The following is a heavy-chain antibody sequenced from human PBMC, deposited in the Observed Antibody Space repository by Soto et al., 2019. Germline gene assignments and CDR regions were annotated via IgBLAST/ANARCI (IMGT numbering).Heavy chain of an antibody. CDR1: GDSITSYY. Sequence: QVQLQESGPGLVKPSETLSLICTVSGDSITSYYWSWIRQPPGKGLEWIGHVSYSGSTNFNPSLNGRVTMSLDTSKSRFSLRLSSVTAADTAMYFCARDLGYYDGSGFHLARYFDLWGRGTLVTVSS. CDR3: ARDLGYYDGSGFHLARYFDL. V-gene: IGHV4-59*01. J-gene: IGHJ2*01. D-gene: IGHD3-22*01. CDR2: VSYSGST.